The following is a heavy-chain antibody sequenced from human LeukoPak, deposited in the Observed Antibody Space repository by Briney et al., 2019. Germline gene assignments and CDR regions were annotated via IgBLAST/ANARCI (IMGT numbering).Heavy chain of an antibody. Sequence: GGSLRLSCAASGLTFSSYSMNWVRQAPGKGLEWVSYITSGSNTIYYADSVKGRFTISRDDSKNSLYLQMNSLKTEETALYYCTRVGGGGYFDYWGQGTLVTVSS. D-gene: IGHD2-15*01. J-gene: IGHJ4*02. CDR3: TRVGGGGYFDY. CDR2: ITSGSNTI. CDR1: GLTFSSYS. V-gene: IGHV3-48*01.